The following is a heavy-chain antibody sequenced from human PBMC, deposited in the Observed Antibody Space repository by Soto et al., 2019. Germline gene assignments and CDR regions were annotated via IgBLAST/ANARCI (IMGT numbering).Heavy chain of an antibody. V-gene: IGHV1-69*06. CDR3: ARDRTDSGYYTNWLDP. CDR1: GGTFGSDA. CDR2: IIPIFGTT. Sequence: ASVKVSCKASGGTFGSDAITWVRQAPGQGLEWVGRIIPIFGTTNYAQNLQGRVTISADKSTLTSYMELHSLTSDDTALYYCARDRTDSGYYTNWLDPWGQGTQVTVSA. J-gene: IGHJ5*02. D-gene: IGHD3-22*01.